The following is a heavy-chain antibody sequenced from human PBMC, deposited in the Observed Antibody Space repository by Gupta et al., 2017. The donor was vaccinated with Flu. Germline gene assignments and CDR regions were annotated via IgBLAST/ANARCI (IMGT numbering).Heavy chain of an antibody. V-gene: IGHV3-23*01. J-gene: IGHJ4*02. D-gene: IGHD4-17*01. Sequence: EVQLSESGGGLVQPGESLRLSCVASGITMSNYATTWVRQAHWKGLEWVSLITASGYSAYYADSVKGRFTISRDNSKDTLYLQMNSLRAEDTAVYYCAKDDGYGDYDPYYFDSWGQGTLVSVSS. CDR2: ITASGYSA. CDR3: AKDDGYGDYDPYYFDS. CDR1: GITMSNYA.